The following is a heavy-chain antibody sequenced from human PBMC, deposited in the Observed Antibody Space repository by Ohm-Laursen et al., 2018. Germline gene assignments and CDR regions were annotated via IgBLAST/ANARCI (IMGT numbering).Heavy chain of an antibody. Sequence: RSLRLSCSASGFTFSTYGMHWVRQAPGKGLEWVAVISYDGSNKYYADSVKGRFTISRDNSKNTLYLQMNSLRAEDTAVYYCAKPFLSTVTVVWYFDLWGRGTLVTVSS. CDR2: ISYDGSNK. V-gene: IGHV3-30*18. D-gene: IGHD4-17*01. CDR3: AKPFLSTVTVVWYFDL. CDR1: GFTFSTYG. J-gene: IGHJ2*01.